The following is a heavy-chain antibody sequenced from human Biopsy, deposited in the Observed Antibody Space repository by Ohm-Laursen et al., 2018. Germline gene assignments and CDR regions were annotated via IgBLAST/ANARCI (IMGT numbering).Heavy chain of an antibody. V-gene: IGHV4-59*07. CDR3: AHGSGSYYKWDF. CDR1: GGPIDSYY. Sequence: SDTLSLTCTVSGGPIDSYYWSWIRQPPGKALEWIGYISNIGSTNYNPSLKSRVTIPVDTSKNHFSLKLTSVTAADTAVYYCAHGSGSYYKWDFWGRGILVTVSS. D-gene: IGHD3-10*01. CDR2: ISNIGST. J-gene: IGHJ4*02.